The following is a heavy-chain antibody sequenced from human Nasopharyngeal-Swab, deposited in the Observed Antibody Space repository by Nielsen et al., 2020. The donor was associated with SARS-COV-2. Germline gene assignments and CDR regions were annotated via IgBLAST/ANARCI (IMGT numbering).Heavy chain of an antibody. V-gene: IGHV1-8*01. J-gene: IGHJ6*02. CDR3: ARGLYSSGFSYYYYGMDV. Sequence: WVRQAPGQGLEWMGWMNPNRGNTGYAQKFQGRVTMTRNTSISTAYMELSSLRSEDTAVYYCARGLYSSGFSYYYYGMDVWGQGTTVTVSS. CDR2: MNPNRGNT. D-gene: IGHD6-19*01.